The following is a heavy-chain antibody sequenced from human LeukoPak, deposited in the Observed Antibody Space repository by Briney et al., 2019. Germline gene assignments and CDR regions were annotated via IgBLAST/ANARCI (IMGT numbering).Heavy chain of an antibody. CDR2: IIPIFGTA. CDR3: ASGLGYCSSTSCYALGY. Sequence: SVKVSCKASGRTFSSYAISWVRQAPGQGLEWMGGIIPIFGTANYAQKFQGRVTITADKSTSTAYMELSSLRSEDTAVYYCASGLGYCSSTSCYALGYWGQGTLVTVSS. CDR1: GRTFSSYA. D-gene: IGHD2-2*01. J-gene: IGHJ4*02. V-gene: IGHV1-69*06.